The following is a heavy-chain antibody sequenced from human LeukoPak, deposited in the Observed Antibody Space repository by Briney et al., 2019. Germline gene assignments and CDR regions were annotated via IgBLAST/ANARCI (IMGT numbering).Heavy chain of an antibody. J-gene: IGHJ4*02. CDR3: ARGGCDILTGYLY. CDR1: GYTFTSYG. Sequence: ASVKVSCKASGYTFTSYGISWVRQAPGQRLEWMGWINAGNGNTKYSQKFQGRVTITRDTSASTAYMELSSLRSEDTAVYYCARGGCDILTGYLYWGQGTLVTVSS. D-gene: IGHD3-9*01. V-gene: IGHV1-3*01. CDR2: INAGNGNT.